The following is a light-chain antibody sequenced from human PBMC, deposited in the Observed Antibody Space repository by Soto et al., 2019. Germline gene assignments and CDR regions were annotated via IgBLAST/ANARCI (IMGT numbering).Light chain of an antibody. CDR1: SSDVGGYNY. J-gene: IGLJ3*02. CDR2: EVT. V-gene: IGLV2-14*01. CDR3: NSYTSSTTGV. Sequence: QSVLTQPASVSGSPGQSITISCTGTSSDVGGYNYVSWYQQYPGKAPKLLIYEVTNRPSGVSTRFSGSRSGNTASLTISGLQAEDEADYYCNSYTSSTTGVFGGGTKLTVL.